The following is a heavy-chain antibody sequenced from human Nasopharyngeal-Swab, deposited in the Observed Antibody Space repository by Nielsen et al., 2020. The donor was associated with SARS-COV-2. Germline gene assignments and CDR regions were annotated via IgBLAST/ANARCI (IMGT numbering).Heavy chain of an antibody. D-gene: IGHD3-16*01. CDR2: IYYSGAT. CDR3: ARGGYYDYVWGS. CDR1: GGSILSSTYY. V-gene: IGHV4-39*01. J-gene: IGHJ4*02. Sequence: SETLSLTCTVSGGSILSSTYYWGWIRQPPGKGLEWIGRIYYSGATYYNPPLKNRLTMSVDMSKNQFSLKLFSVTAADAAVYYCARGGYYDYVWGSWGQGTLVTVSS.